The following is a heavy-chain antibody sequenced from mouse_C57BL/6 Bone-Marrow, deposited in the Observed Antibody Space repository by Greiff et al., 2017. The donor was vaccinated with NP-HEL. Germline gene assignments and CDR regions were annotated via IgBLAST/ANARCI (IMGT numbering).Heavy chain of an antibody. CDR1: GFTFSSYA. J-gene: IGHJ1*03. CDR3: TRELNWDWYFEV. V-gene: IGHV5-9-1*02. D-gene: IGHD4-1*01. Sequence: DVHLVESGEGLVKPGGSLKLSCAASGFTFSSYAMSWVRQTPEKRLEWVAYISSGGDYIYYADTVKGRFTISRDNARNTLYLQMSSLKSEDTAMYYCTRELNWDWYFEVGGTGTTVTVTS. CDR2: ISSGGDYI.